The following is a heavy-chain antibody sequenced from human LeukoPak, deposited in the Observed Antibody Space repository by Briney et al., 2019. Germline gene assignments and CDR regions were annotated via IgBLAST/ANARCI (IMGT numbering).Heavy chain of an antibody. V-gene: IGHV1-8*01. D-gene: IGHD3-10*01. J-gene: IGHJ4*02. CDR1: GYTFTSYD. CDR3: ARGVVPRSYYYGSGSYVMGDY. CDR2: MNPNSGNT. Sequence: GASVKVSCKASGYTFTSYDINWVRQATGQGLEWMGWMNPNSGNTGYAQKFQGRVTMTRNTSISTAYMELSSLRSEDTAVCYCARGVVPRSYYYGSGSYVMGDYWGQGTLVTVSS.